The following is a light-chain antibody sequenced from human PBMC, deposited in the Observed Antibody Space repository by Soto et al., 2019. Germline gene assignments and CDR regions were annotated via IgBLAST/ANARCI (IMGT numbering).Light chain of an antibody. CDR2: AAS. CDR3: QKYNSAPLT. CDR1: QGISKY. Sequence: DIQMTQSPSSLSASVGDRVTITCRASQGISKYLAWYQQKPGKVPKLLIYAASTLQSGVPSRFSGSGSGTDFTLTISSLQPEDVATYYCQKYNSAPLTVGGGTKVEIK. V-gene: IGKV1-27*01. J-gene: IGKJ4*01.